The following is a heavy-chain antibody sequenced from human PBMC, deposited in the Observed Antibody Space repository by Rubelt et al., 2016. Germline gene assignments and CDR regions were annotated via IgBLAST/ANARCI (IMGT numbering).Heavy chain of an antibody. CDR3: AARSGTYLV. CDR1: GFTFSSYV. D-gene: IGHD3-10*01. V-gene: IGHV3-23*01. Sequence: EVQLLESGGGLGQPGGSLRLSCEASGFTFSSYVMSWARQAPGKGLEWVSSLSTRGSSTSYADSVKGRFTLPRDNSKNPLFLQLNNLGAEDTAVYVCAARSGTYLVWGQGTLVTVSS. CDR2: LSTRGSST. J-gene: IGHJ4*02.